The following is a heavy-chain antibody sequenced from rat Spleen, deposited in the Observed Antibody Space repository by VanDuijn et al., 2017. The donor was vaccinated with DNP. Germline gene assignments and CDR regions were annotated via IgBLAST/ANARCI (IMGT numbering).Heavy chain of an antibody. J-gene: IGHJ2*01. CDR1: GYSITSSYR. V-gene: IGHV3-3*01. CDR3: ARWGDYFDY. CDR2: INSAGST. Sequence: EVQLQESGPGLVKPSQSLSLTCSVTGYSITSSYRWNWIRKFPGNKLEWMGYINSAGSTNYNPSLKRRISISRDTSKNQFFLQLTSVTTEDTATYYCARWGDYFDYWGQGVMVTVSS.